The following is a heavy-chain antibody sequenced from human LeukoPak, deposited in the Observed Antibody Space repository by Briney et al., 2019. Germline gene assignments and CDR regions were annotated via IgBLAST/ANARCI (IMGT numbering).Heavy chain of an antibody. D-gene: IGHD3-16*01. Sequence: PSETLSLTCTVSGGSISSSSYYWGWIRQPPGKGLEWIGSIYYSGSTYYNPSLKRRVTISVDTSKNQFSLKLSSVTAADTAVYYCARDGKGEYSGARFDPWGQGTLVTVSS. CDR2: IYYSGST. V-gene: IGHV4-39*07. J-gene: IGHJ5*02. CDR3: ARDGKGEYSGARFDP. CDR1: GGSISSSSYY.